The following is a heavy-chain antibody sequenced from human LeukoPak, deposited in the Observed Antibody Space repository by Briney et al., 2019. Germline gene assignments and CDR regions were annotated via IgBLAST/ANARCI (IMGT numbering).Heavy chain of an antibody. CDR3: ARREASANFDY. CDR1: IYTFTNHW. J-gene: IGHJ4*02. V-gene: IGHV5-51*01. CDR2: IYFGDSDT. D-gene: IGHD2-15*01. Sequence: GESLKISYKASIYTFTNHWIGWVRQKPGKGLEWMGIIYFGDSDTRYSPSFQGQVSFSADTSNNTVYLQWTSLKASDTAIYYCARREASANFDYWGQGTLVTVSS.